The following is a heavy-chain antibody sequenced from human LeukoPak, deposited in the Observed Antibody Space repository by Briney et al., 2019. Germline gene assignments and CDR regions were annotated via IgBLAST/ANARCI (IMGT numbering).Heavy chain of an antibody. CDR1: GYTFTSYF. J-gene: IGHJ4*02. D-gene: IGHD5-18*01. CDR3: ARGTGEGYTYGRYCFDY. CDR2: INLSGGTT. V-gene: IGHV1-46*01. Sequence: GASVKVSCKASGYTFTSYFMHWVRQAPGQGLEWMGIINLSGGTTYYAQKFQGRVTMTNDMSTSTVYMELSSLRSEDTAVYYCARGTGEGYTYGRYCFDYWGQGTLVTVSS.